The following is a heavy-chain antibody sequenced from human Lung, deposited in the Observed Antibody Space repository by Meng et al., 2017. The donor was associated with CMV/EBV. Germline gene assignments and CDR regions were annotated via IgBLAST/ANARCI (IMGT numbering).Heavy chain of an antibody. V-gene: IGHV1-2*02. CDR2: IFPNNGGT. Sequence: ASXXVSXKASGYLFTGYYIHWVRQAPGQNLEWVGWIFPNNGGTKYAQNFQGRVTMTRDTSISTAYLELSRLRSDDTAVYYCARALKLGTVAFDLWGQGPMVTVS. CDR1: GYLFTGYY. CDR3: ARALKLGTVAFDL. J-gene: IGHJ3*01. D-gene: IGHD7-27*01.